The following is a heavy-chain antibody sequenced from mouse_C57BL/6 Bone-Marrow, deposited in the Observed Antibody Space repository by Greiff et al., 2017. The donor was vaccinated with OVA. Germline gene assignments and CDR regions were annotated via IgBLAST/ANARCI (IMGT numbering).Heavy chain of an antibody. J-gene: IGHJ1*03. V-gene: IGHV14-4*01. CDR1: GFTFQDDY. D-gene: IGHD1-1*01. Sequence: VQLQQSGAELVRPGASVKLSCTASGFTFQDDYMPWVKPRPDQGLEWIGWIDPDNGDTEYASKFQGKATITADPSSNTAFLQLSSLTSEDTAVYYCTHYYGSRWYFDVWGTGTTVTVSA. CDR2: IDPDNGDT. CDR3: THYYGSRWYFDV.